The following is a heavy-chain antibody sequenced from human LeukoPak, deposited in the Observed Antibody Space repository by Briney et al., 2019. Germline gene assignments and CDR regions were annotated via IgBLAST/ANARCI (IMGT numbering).Heavy chain of an antibody. CDR3: AKDPSVTGTGWYFDL. Sequence: PGGSLRLSCAASGFIFSSFDMSWVRQAPGKGLVWVSSIFDTGNSAFYADSVKGRLTVSRDNSKSTLYLQMNSLRADDTAIYYCAKDPSVTGTGWYFDLWGRGTLVFVSS. CDR1: GFIFSSFD. D-gene: IGHD1-7*01. V-gene: IGHV3-23*01. CDR2: IFDTGNSA. J-gene: IGHJ2*01.